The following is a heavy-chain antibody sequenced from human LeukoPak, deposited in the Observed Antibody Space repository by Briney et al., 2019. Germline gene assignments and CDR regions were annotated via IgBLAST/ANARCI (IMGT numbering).Heavy chain of an antibody. D-gene: IGHD3-3*01. J-gene: IGHJ6*03. CDR2: IIPIFGTA. V-gene: IGHV1-69*13. CDR3: ARAERITIFGVVTPGYYYYMDG. CDR1: GGTFSSYA. Sequence: ASVKVSCKASGGTFSSYAISWVRQAPGQGLEWMGEIIPIFGTANYAQKFQGRVTSTADESTSTAYMELSSLRSEDTAVYYCARAERITIFGVVTPGYYYYMDGRGKGTTVTVSS.